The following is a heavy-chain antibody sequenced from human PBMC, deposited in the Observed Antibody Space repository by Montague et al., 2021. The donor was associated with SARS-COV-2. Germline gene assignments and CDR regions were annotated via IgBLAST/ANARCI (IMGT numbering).Heavy chain of an antibody. CDR3: ARLAVIISGAPPTRLPRYMDV. D-gene: IGHD3-3*01. J-gene: IGHJ6*03. V-gene: IGHV4-39*01. CDR2: IHYSGIT. Sequence: SETLSLTCTVSGGSFSSSPYYWGWVRQSPGKGLEWIGNIHYSGITDYNASLKTRVTISVDTSKNQFSLKLTSVTAADTAVYSCARLAVIISGAPPTRLPRYMDVWGKGTTVTVSS. CDR1: GGSFSSSPYY.